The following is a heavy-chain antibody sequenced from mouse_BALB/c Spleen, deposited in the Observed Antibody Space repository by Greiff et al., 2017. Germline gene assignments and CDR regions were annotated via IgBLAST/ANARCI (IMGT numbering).Heavy chain of an antibody. CDR1: GFTFSSYT. CDR2: ISSGGSYT. CDR3: TRDRGYDYFDY. Sequence: EVQRVESGGGLVKPGGSLKLSCAASGFTFSSYTMSWVRQTPEKRLEWVATISSGGSYTYYPDSVKGRFTISRDNAKNTLYLQMSSLKSEDTAMYYYTRDRGYDYFDYWGQGTTLTVSS. D-gene: IGHD2-2*01. J-gene: IGHJ2*01. V-gene: IGHV5-6-4*01.